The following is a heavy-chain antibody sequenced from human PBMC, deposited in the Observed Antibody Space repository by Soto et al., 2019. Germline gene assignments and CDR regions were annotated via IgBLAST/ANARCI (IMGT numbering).Heavy chain of an antibody. J-gene: IGHJ3*02. Sequence: SETLSLTCAVYGGSFSGYYWSWIRQPPGKGLEWIGEINHSGSTNYNPSLKSRVTISVDTSKNQFSLKLSSVTAADTAVYYCARGPSIAVAGTGEAFDIWGQGTMVTVS. CDR2: INHSGST. CDR3: ARGPSIAVAGTGEAFDI. CDR1: GGSFSGYY. D-gene: IGHD6-19*01. V-gene: IGHV4-34*01.